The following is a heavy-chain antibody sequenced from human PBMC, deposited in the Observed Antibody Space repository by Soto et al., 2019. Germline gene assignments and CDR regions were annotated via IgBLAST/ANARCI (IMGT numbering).Heavy chain of an antibody. CDR3: ARARMFSGAHHDY. D-gene: IGHD1-26*01. Sequence: QVHLVQSGAVVENPGASVKVSCKASGYTFTNFGINWVRQGPGQGLVWMGWITPYNGNANYPQKHQDRLTITTDTSTNTAYLELRSLRSDDTAVYFCARARMFSGAHHDYWGQGTRVTVSS. J-gene: IGHJ4*02. CDR1: GYTFTNFG. CDR2: ITPYNGNA. V-gene: IGHV1-18*04.